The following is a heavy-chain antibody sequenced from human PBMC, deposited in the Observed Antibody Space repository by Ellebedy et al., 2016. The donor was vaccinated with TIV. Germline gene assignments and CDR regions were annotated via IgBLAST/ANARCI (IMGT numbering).Heavy chain of an antibody. J-gene: IGHJ4*02. Sequence: GESLKISCQGSGYSFPSYWINWVRQMPGKGMEWMGRINHGDSSATYSPSFSGHVTMSADKSNNIVNLQWSILKTSDTAMYYCARQVRGGWHYIDYWGQGTLVTVSS. D-gene: IGHD6-19*01. CDR1: GYSFPSYW. V-gene: IGHV5-10-1*01. CDR3: ARQVRGGWHYIDY. CDR2: INHGDSSA.